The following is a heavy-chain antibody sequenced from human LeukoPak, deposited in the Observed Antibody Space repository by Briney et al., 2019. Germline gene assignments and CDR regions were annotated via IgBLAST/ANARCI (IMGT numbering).Heavy chain of an antibody. CDR3: ARRGSPHYYYYGMDV. CDR2: IYYSGST. D-gene: IGHD3-10*01. V-gene: IGHV4-59*01. CDR1: GGSISSYY. J-gene: IGHJ6*02. Sequence: SETLSLTCTVSGGSISSYYWSWIRPPPGKGLEWIGYIYYSGSTNYNPSLKSRVTISVDTSKNQFSLKLSSVTAADTAVYYCARRGSPHYYYYGMDVWGQGTTVTVSS.